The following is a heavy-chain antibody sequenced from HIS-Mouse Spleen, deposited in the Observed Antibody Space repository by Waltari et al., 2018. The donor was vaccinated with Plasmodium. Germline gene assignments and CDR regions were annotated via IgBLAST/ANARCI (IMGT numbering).Heavy chain of an antibody. Sequence: QVQLQESGPGLVKPSETLSLTCTVSGYSISSGSYCGRIRQPPGKGLEWIGSIYHSGSTYYNPSLKSRVTISVDTSKNQFSLKLSSVTAADTAVYYCARVDYGSGDYYYYYGMDVWGQGTTVTVSS. V-gene: IGHV4-38-2*02. CDR3: ARVDYGSGDYYYYYGMDV. J-gene: IGHJ6*02. CDR2: IYHSGST. D-gene: IGHD3-10*01. CDR1: GYSISSGSY.